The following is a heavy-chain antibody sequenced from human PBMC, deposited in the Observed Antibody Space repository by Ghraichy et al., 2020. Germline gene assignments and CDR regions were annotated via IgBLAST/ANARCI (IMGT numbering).Heavy chain of an antibody. V-gene: IGHV3-43*01. D-gene: IGHD5-24*01. Sequence: CAASGFTFEDYSMHWVRQAPGKGLEWVSLISWDGEITYYAESVKGRFTISRDNSKNSLYLQMNSLRSEDTALYYCARDLFRGDGYNFIYYSGMDVWGQGTTVTVSS. CDR1: GFTFEDYS. J-gene: IGHJ6*02. CDR3: ARDLFRGDGYNFIYYSGMDV. CDR2: ISWDGEIT.